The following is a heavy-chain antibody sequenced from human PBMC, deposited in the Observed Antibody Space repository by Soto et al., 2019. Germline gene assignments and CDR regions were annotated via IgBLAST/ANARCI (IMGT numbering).Heavy chain of an antibody. Sequence: SETLSLTCTVSGASVDSAGYFWTWIRQRPGKGLEWIGHINYSGSTDHTPSLRSRLMVSIDTSKNQFSLKLNSVTAADTAIYYCARGTGLSYTYGSDDWGQGTLVTVSS. CDR1: GASVDSAGYF. CDR2: INYSGST. J-gene: IGHJ1*01. D-gene: IGHD5-18*01. V-gene: IGHV4-31*03. CDR3: ARGTGLSYTYGSDD.